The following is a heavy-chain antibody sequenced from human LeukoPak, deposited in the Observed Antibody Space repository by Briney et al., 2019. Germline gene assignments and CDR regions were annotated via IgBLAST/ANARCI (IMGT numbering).Heavy chain of an antibody. CDR2: ISSSSSYI. V-gene: IGHV3-21*01. J-gene: IGHJ4*02. Sequence: GSLRLSCAASGFTFSCYSMNWVRQAPGKGLERASSISSSSSYIDYPDSVKGRFTISRDNAKNSQYLQMNSLRAEDTAVYDRARGRNTMVRGVTDFDYWGQGTLVTVSS. CDR3: ARGRNTMVRGVTDFDY. D-gene: IGHD3-10*01. CDR1: GFTFSCYS.